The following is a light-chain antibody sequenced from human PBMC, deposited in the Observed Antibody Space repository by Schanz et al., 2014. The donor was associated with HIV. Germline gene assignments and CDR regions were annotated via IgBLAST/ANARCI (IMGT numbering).Light chain of an antibody. CDR1: SSNTGSFA. J-gene: IGLJ3*02. Sequence: QSVLTQPSSASGTPGQRVTISCSGSSSNTGSFAVHWYQHLPGAAPKLLININNQRPSGVPDRFSGSKSGTSASLAISGLQSEDEADYYCATWDDSLNNWVFGGGTKVTVL. V-gene: IGLV1-44*01. CDR2: INN. CDR3: ATWDDSLNNWV.